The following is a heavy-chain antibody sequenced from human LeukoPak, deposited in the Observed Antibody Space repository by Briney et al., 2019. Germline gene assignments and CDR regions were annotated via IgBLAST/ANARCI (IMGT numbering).Heavy chain of an antibody. D-gene: IGHD5-24*01. V-gene: IGHV3-7*01. CDR2: IQKDGSDK. CDR1: GFTSSTHW. J-gene: IGHJ3*02. CDR3: AGDEGWTFDI. Sequence: GGSLRLSCAASGFTSSTHWMSWFRQAPGKGLEWVALIQKDGSDKYYVDSVKGRFTISRDNAKNSLYLQMNGLRADDTAVYYCAGDEGWTFDIWGQGKKVTVSS.